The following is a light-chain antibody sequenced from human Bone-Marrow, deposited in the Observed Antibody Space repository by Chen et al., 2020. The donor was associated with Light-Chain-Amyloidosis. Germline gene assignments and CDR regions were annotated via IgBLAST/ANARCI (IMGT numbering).Light chain of an antibody. CDR3: QVWDRSCDRPV. CDR1: NIGTTS. CDR2: DDS. J-gene: IGLJ3*02. Sequence: SYVLTQPSSVSVAPGQTATIACGGNNIGTTSVHWYQQKPGQAPLLVVYDDSDRPSGIPERVSGSHSGNTATLTISRVEAGDEADYYCQVWDRSCDRPVFGGGTKLTVL. V-gene: IGLV3-21*02.